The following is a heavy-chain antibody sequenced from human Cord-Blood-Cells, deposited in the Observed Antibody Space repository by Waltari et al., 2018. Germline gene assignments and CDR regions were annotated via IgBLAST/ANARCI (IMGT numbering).Heavy chain of an antibody. D-gene: IGHD3-16*02. CDR3: ARGHAGRYIWGSYRYRGAFDI. V-gene: IGHV4-34*01. Sequence: QVQLQQWGAGLLKPSETLSLTCAVYGGSFRGYYWSWLRQPPGKGLEWLGEINHSGSTNYNPSLKSRVTISVDTSKNQFSLKLSSVTAADTAVYYCARGHAGRYIWGSYRYRGAFDIWGQGTMVTVSS. J-gene: IGHJ3*02. CDR2: INHSGST. CDR1: GGSFRGYY.